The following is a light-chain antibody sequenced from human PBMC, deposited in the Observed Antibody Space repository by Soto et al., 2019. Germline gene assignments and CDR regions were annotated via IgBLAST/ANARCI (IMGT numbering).Light chain of an antibody. CDR1: QSINTY. V-gene: IGKV1-39*01. CDR2: AAS. J-gene: IGKJ3*01. Sequence: DIQMTQSPSSLSASVGDRVTITCRARQSINTYLNWYQQKPGKAPQLLIYAASSLQSGVLSRFSGRGSGTDFTLTIALPNPEDFATYYCQESYSHSRTFGPGTKVDI. CDR3: QESYSHSRT.